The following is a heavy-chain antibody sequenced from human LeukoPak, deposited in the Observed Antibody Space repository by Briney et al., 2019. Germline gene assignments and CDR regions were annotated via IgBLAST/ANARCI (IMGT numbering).Heavy chain of an antibody. CDR2: INPSGGST. D-gene: IGHD3-3*01. J-gene: IGHJ4*02. Sequence: ASVKVSCKASGYTFTSYYMHWVRQAPGQGLEWMGIINPSGGSTSDAQKFQGRATMTRDTSTSTVYMELSSLRSEDTAVYCCATPGEFGVAPPNFVYWGQGTLVTVSS. CDR1: GYTFTSYY. V-gene: IGHV1-46*01. CDR3: ATPGEFGVAPPNFVY.